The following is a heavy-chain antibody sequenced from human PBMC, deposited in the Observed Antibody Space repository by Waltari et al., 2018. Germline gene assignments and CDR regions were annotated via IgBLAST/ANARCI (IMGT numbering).Heavy chain of an antibody. D-gene: IGHD5-18*01. Sequence: VQLVESGGGLVQPGGSLRLSCAASGFTFSCYDRNWVRQAPGKGLEWISYIRSSGDSIYYADSVKGRFTISRDNADNSLFLQMNSLRAEDTALYYCTKARGGYSYGDAIYIWGQGTMVTVSS. CDR3: TKARGGYSYGDAIYI. CDR1: GFTFSCYD. V-gene: IGHV3-48*03. CDR2: IRSSGDSI. J-gene: IGHJ3*02.